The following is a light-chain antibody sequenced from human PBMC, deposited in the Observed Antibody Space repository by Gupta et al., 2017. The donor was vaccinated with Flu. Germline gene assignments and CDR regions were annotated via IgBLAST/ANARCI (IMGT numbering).Light chain of an antibody. V-gene: IGKV3-15*01. CDR1: QSVSTD. CDR3: QSYNNRVT. J-gene: IGKJ4*01. CDR2: GAS. Sequence: EIVMTQSPATLSVSPGERATLSCRASQSVSTDLAWYQQKPGQAPGLLIYGASTRATGIPARFSGSGSGTEFTLTISSLQSEDFAVYYCQSYNNRVTFGGGTKVEIK.